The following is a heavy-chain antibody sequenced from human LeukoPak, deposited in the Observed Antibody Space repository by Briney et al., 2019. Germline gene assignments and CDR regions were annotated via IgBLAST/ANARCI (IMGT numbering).Heavy chain of an antibody. D-gene: IGHD3-3*01. V-gene: IGHV4-39*07. J-gene: IGHJ4*02. Sequence: SETLSLTCTASGGSISSGSYYWGWIRQPPGKGLEWIGSIYYSGSTYYNPSLKSRITISLDTSKNQFSLKLYSVTAADTAVYYCARDKTFEVVNFFDYWGQGTLVTVSS. CDR3: ARDKTFEVVNFFDY. CDR2: IYYSGST. CDR1: GGSISSGSYY.